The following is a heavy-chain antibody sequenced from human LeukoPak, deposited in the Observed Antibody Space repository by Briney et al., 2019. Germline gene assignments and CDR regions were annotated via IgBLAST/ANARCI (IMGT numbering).Heavy chain of an antibody. Sequence: GGSLRLSCAASGFTFSDYYMSWIRQAPGKGLEWVSYISSSGSTIYYADSVKGRFTISRDNAKNSLYLQMNSLRAEDTAVYYCARDPVRYCSSTSCSTRPGGWFDPWGQGTLVTVSS. CDR3: ARDPVRYCSSTSCSTRPGGWFDP. CDR2: ISSSGSTI. V-gene: IGHV3-11*01. J-gene: IGHJ5*02. CDR1: GFTFSDYY. D-gene: IGHD2-2*01.